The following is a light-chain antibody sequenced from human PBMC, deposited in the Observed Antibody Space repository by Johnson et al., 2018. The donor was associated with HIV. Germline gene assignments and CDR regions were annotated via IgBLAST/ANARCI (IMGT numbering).Light chain of an antibody. CDR1: SSNIGNNY. CDR3: GTWDSSLNTGA. J-gene: IGLJ1*01. Sequence: QSVLTQPPSVSAAPGQKVTISCSGSSSNIGNNYVSWYQQLPGTAPKLLIYDNNKRPSGIPDRFSGSKSGTSATLGITGLQTGDEADYYCGTWDSSLNTGAFRTVTKVTLL. V-gene: IGLV1-51*01. CDR2: DNN.